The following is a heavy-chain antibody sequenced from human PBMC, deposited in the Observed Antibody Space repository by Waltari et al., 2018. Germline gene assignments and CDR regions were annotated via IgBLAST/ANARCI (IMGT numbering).Heavy chain of an antibody. CDR1: GDSVSNNYL. D-gene: IGHD2-15*01. J-gene: IGHJ4*02. V-gene: IGHV4-4*02. CDR2: VHGSGRT. Sequence: QLQLQESGPGLVKPSGTLSLRCVVSGDSVSNNYLWNWVRQSPQKGLEWLGQVHGSGRTNYNPSFASRLSISLDTSNNQVSLKVTSATAADTARYYCARDRGRGLYLDTWGPGTLVTVSP. CDR3: ARDRGRGLYLDT.